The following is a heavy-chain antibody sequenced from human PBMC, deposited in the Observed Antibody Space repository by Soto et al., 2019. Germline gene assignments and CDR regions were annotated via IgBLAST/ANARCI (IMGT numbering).Heavy chain of an antibody. CDR1: GFTVSDYY. CDR3: AREYDFWSGYPTYFFDP. Sequence: GGSLRLSCAASGFTVSDYYMHWVRQAPGKGLEWVAVIWYDGSNKYYADSVKGRFTISRDNSKNTLYLQMNSLRAEDTAVYYCAREYDFWSGYPTYFFDPWGQGTLVTVSS. J-gene: IGHJ5*02. CDR2: IWYDGSNK. D-gene: IGHD3-3*01. V-gene: IGHV3-33*08.